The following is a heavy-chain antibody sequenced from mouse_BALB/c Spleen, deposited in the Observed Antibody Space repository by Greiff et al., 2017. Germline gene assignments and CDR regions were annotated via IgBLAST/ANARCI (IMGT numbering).Heavy chain of an antibody. J-gene: IGHJ4*01. D-gene: IGHD1-1*02. V-gene: IGHV1-87*01. CDR2: IYPGDGDT. Sequence: VKLMESGAELVRPGGSVKISCKASGYTFTSYGMQWVKQRPGQGLEWIGAIYPGDGDTRYTQKFKGRATLTTDKSTSTAYMQLSSLASEDSAVYYCARGGAGGYAMDYWGQGTSVTVSS. CDR1: GYTFTSYG. CDR3: ARGGAGGYAMDY.